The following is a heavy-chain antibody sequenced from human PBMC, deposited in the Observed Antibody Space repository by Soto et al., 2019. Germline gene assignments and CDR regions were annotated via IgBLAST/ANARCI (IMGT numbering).Heavy chain of an antibody. J-gene: IGHJ6*02. CDR2: IIPIFGTA. CDR1: GGTFSSYA. D-gene: IGHD3-10*01. CDR3: ARVYYAPLSYYYYGMDV. Sequence: SSVKVSFQASGGTFSSYAISWVRQAPGQGLEWMGGIIPIFGTANYAQKFQGRVTITADESTSTAYMELSSLRSEDTAVYYCARVYYAPLSYYYYGMDVWGQGTTVTVSS. V-gene: IGHV1-69*13.